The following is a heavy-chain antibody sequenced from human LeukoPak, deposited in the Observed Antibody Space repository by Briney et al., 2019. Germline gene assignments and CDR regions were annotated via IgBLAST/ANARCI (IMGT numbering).Heavy chain of an antibody. CDR1: GVIFSTYG. CDR3: AKGGTTVVDY. J-gene: IGHJ4*01. V-gene: IGHV3-74*03. CDR2: INGDGSST. Sequence: GRSLRLSCAASGVIFSTYGMHWVRQAPGKGLVWVSRINGDGSSTTYADSVKGRFTISRDNAKNTLYLQMNSLRAEDTAVYYCAKGGTTVVDYWGQGTLVTVSS. D-gene: IGHD4-23*01.